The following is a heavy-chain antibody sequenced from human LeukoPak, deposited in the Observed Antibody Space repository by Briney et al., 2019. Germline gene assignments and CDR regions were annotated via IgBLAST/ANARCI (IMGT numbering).Heavy chain of an antibody. Sequence: ASVKVSCKASGGTFSTFGISWVRQAPGQGLEWMGGIIPMSGTVNNAQKFQGRVTMTRDMSTSTVYMELSSLRSEDTAVYYCARDRGWELRWFELDYWGQGTLVTVSS. CDR1: GGTFSTFG. J-gene: IGHJ4*02. CDR3: ARDRGWELRWFELDY. CDR2: IIPMSGTV. V-gene: IGHV1-69*05. D-gene: IGHD1-26*01.